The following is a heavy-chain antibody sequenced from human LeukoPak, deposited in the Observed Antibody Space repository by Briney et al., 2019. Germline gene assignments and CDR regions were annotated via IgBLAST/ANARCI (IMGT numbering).Heavy chain of an antibody. J-gene: IGHJ6*04. CDR2: NYPGGYDN. CDR3: ARRGGADCSGGSCYPSPYYYYGMDV. V-gene: IGHV5-51*01. Sequence: EALKIFWKGSWNSFTSYWYGWVRPRPGKGLELMGINYPGGYDNRLSTSCQGQVTISADKSISTAFLQWSSLKASDTAMYYCARRGGADCSGGSCYPSPYYYYGMDVWGKGTTVTVSS. CDR1: WNSFTSYW. D-gene: IGHD2-15*01.